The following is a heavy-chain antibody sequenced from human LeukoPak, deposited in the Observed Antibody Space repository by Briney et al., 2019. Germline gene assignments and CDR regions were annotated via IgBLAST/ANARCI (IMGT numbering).Heavy chain of an antibody. V-gene: IGHV4-4*07. Sequence: SETLSLTCSVSGGSISSYYWSWIRQPDGKGLEWIGRIYSSGSTNYNPSLKTRVTMSLDTSKNQFSLNLTTVTAADTAVYYCARTSARGAQFDYWGQGTLVTVSS. J-gene: IGHJ4*02. CDR2: IYSSGST. CDR1: GGSISSYY. CDR3: ARTSARGAQFDY. D-gene: IGHD3-10*01.